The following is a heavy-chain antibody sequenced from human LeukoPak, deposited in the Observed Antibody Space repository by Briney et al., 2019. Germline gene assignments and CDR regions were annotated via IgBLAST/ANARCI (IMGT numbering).Heavy chain of an antibody. J-gene: IGHJ6*02. CDR1: GFTFSSYG. Sequence: PGGSLRLSCAASGFTFSSYGMHWVRQAPGKGLEWVAVISYDGSNKYYADSVKGRFTISRDNSKNTLYLQMHSLRAEDTAVYYCAKDLLYCTNGVCYGTHYGMDVWGQGTTVTVSS. V-gene: IGHV3-30*18. D-gene: IGHD2-8*01. CDR2: ISYDGSNK. CDR3: AKDLLYCTNGVCYGTHYGMDV.